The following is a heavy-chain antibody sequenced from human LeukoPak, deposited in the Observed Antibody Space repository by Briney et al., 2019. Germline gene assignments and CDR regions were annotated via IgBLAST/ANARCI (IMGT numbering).Heavy chain of an antibody. V-gene: IGHV3-7*01. D-gene: IGHD6-19*01. CDR3: ARDSAVATYYGVDV. J-gene: IGHJ6*02. CDR1: GFTFRSYW. Sequence: GGSLRLSCVASGFTFRSYWMSWVRQAPGKGLEWVANIQSDGSEKNYVASVQGRFTISRDNAKTSLYLQMNSLRADDTAVYYCARDSAVATYYGVDVWGQGITVTVSS. CDR2: IQSDGSEK.